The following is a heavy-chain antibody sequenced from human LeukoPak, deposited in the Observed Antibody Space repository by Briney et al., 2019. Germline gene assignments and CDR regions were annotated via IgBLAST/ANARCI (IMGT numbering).Heavy chain of an antibody. CDR1: GFTFSSYS. Sequence: PGGSLRLSCAASGFTFSSYSMNWVRQAPGKGLEWVSSISSSSSYIYYADSVKGRFTISRDNAKNSLYLQINSLRAADTAVYYCARESRVGGDAFDIWGQGTMVTVSS. CDR3: ARESRVGGDAFDI. D-gene: IGHD1-26*01. J-gene: IGHJ3*02. V-gene: IGHV3-21*01. CDR2: ISSSSSYI.